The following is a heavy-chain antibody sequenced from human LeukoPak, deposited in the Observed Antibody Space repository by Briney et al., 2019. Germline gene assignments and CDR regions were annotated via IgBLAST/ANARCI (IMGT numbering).Heavy chain of an antibody. Sequence: ASVKVSCKASGYTFTSYGISWVRQAPGQGLEWMGWISAYNGNTNYAQKLQGRVTMTTDTSTSTAYMELRSLRSDDTAVYYCARDLGRPHYYDSSGYNWFDPWGQGTLVTVSS. D-gene: IGHD3-22*01. J-gene: IGHJ5*02. CDR3: ARDLGRPHYYDSSGYNWFDP. CDR2: ISAYNGNT. CDR1: GYTFTSYG. V-gene: IGHV1-18*01.